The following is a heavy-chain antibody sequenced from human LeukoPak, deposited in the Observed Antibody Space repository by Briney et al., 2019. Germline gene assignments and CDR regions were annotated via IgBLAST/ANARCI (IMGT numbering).Heavy chain of an antibody. D-gene: IGHD5-12*01. V-gene: IGHV3-74*01. J-gene: IGHJ6*02. CDR2: SNSDGSST. Sequence: GGSLRLSCAASGFTFSTYWMHWVRQAPGKGLVWVSRSNSDGSSTSYADSVKGRFTISRDNAKNTLYLQMTSLRVEDTAVYYCVRGGDIVAESGPGYFYGMDVWGQGTTVTVSS. CDR3: VRGGDIVAESGPGYFYGMDV. CDR1: GFTFSTYW.